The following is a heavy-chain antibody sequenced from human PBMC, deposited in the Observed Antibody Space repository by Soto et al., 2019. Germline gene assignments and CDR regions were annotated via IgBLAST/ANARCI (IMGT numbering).Heavy chain of an antibody. CDR2: IIPIFGTA. V-gene: IGHV1-69*13. D-gene: IGHD4-17*01. CDR1: GGTFSSYA. CDR3: ARVIGDYDEYYYYGMDV. Sequence: SVKVSCKASGGTFSSYAISWVRQAPGQGLEWMGGIIPIFGTANYAQKFQGRVTITADESTSTAYMELSNLRSEDTAVYYCARVIGDYDEYYYYGMDVWGQGTTVTVS. J-gene: IGHJ6*02.